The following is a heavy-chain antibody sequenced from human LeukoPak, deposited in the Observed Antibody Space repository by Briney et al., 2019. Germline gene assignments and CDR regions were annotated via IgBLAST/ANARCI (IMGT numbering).Heavy chain of an antibody. CDR3: ARGLGRYSSSSRKPFYYYYYMDV. Sequence: GASVKVSCKASGYTFTSYDINWVRQATGQGLEWMGWMNPNSGNTGYAQKFQGRVTITRNTSISTAYMELSSLRSEDTAVYYCARGLGRYSSSSRKPFYYYYYMDVWGKGTTVTVSS. J-gene: IGHJ6*03. V-gene: IGHV1-8*03. D-gene: IGHD6-6*01. CDR2: MNPNSGNT. CDR1: GYTFTSYD.